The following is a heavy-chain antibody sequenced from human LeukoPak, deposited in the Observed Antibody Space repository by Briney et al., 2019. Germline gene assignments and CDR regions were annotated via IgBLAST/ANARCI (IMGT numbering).Heavy chain of an antibody. D-gene: IGHD3-22*01. Sequence: GASVKVSCKASGYTFTSYGISWVRQAPGQGLEWMGGIIPIFGTANYAQKFQGRVTITADESTSTAYMELSSLRSEDTAVYYCARDLDYYDSSGYYYSAFDIWGQGTMVTVSS. J-gene: IGHJ3*02. CDR3: ARDLDYYDSSGYYYSAFDI. CDR2: IIPIFGTA. CDR1: GYTFTSYG. V-gene: IGHV1-69*13.